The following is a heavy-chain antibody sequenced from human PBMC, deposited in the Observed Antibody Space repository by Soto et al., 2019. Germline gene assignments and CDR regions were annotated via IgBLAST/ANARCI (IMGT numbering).Heavy chain of an antibody. Sequence: SETLSLTCTVSGDSVTSDEDYWTWIRQSPGKGLEWIGYISNSGSTGYNPSLKTRLSMSVDRSKNQFTLRLTSVTAADTAVYFCATESGSTYGYFDHWGQGTQVTVYS. V-gene: IGHV4-30-4*01. D-gene: IGHD1-26*01. CDR1: GDSVTSDEDY. CDR2: ISNSGST. J-gene: IGHJ4*02. CDR3: ATESGSTYGYFDH.